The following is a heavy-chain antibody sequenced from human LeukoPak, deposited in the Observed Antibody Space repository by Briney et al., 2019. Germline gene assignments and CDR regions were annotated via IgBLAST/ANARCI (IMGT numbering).Heavy chain of an antibody. CDR2: VSPSSTTI. J-gene: IGHJ4*02. CDR1: GFTFSSYG. V-gene: IGHV3-48*01. Sequence: GGSLRLSCAASGFTFSSYGLNWARQAPGEGLEWVSYVSPSSTTIYYADSVKGRFTISRDNAKNSLYLQMNSLRAEDTAVYYCAREHTPYGSGCTAAYWGQGTLVTVSS. D-gene: IGHD6-19*01. CDR3: AREHTPYGSGCTAAY.